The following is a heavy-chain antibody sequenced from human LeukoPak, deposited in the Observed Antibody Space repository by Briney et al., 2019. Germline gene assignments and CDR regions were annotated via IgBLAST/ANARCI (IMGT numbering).Heavy chain of an antibody. Sequence: PGGSLRLPCAASGFTFSSYWMHWVRQAPGKGLVWVSRINSDGSSTSYADSVKGRFTISRDNAKNTLYLQMNSLRAEDTAVYYCARDGPDSSGYYYFDYWGQGTLVTVSS. CDR1: GFTFSSYW. V-gene: IGHV3-74*01. CDR3: ARDGPDSSGYYYFDY. J-gene: IGHJ4*02. D-gene: IGHD3-22*01. CDR2: INSDGSST.